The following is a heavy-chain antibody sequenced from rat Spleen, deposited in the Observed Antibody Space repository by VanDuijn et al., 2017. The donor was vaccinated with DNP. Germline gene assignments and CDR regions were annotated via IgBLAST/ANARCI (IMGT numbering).Heavy chain of an antibody. D-gene: IGHD1-4*01. Sequence: EVQLQESGPGLVEPSQSLSLTCSVTGYSITSCCRWTWIRKFPGNKLEWMGSINSAGTTKYNPSLKSRISITRDTAKNQFFLQLNSVTTEDTATYYCARWPGYNPPYAMDAWGQGTSVTVSS. CDR1: GYSITSCCR. CDR2: INSAGTT. CDR3: ARWPGYNPPYAMDA. V-gene: IGHV3-3*01. J-gene: IGHJ4*01.